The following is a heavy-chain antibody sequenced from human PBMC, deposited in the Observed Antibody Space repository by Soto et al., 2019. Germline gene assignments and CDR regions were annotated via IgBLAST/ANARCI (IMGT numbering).Heavy chain of an antibody. CDR3: ARGGATIDNY. D-gene: IGHD5-12*01. CDR2: IIPILGIA. V-gene: IGHV1-69*02. Sequence: QVQLVQSGAEVKKPGSSVKVSCKASGGTFSSYTISWVRQAPGQGLEWMGRIIPILGIANYAQKSQGRVTITADKSTSTAYMELSSLRSEDTAVYSCARGGATIDNYWGQGTLVTVSS. CDR1: GGTFSSYT. J-gene: IGHJ4*02.